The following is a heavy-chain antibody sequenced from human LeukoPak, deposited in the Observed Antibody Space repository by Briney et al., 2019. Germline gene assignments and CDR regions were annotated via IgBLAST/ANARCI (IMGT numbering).Heavy chain of an antibody. CDR3: AKMSSGWYGDY. Sequence: GGSLRLSCVASGFSFTSYSMNWVRQAPGKGLEWVSVIYSSGSTYYADPVKGRFTISRDNSKNTLYLQMNSLRAEDTAVYYCAKMSSGWYGDYWGQGTLVTVSS. V-gene: IGHV3-66*01. CDR2: IYSSGST. D-gene: IGHD6-19*01. J-gene: IGHJ4*02. CDR1: GFSFTSYS.